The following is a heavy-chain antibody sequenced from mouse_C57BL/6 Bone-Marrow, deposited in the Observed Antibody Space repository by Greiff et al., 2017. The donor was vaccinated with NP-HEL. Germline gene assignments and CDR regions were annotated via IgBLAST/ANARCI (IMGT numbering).Heavy chain of an antibody. CDR1: GYTFTSYW. J-gene: IGHJ2*01. Sequence: VQLQQSGAELVKPGASVKLSCKASGYTFTSYWMHWVKQRPGQGLEWIGYINPSSGYTKSNQKFKDKATLTADKSSSTAYMPLSSLTYEDSAVYDCARWDYYGNPDYWGQGTTLTVSS. CDR3: ARWDYYGNPDY. V-gene: IGHV1-7*01. D-gene: IGHD1-1*01. CDR2: INPSSGYT.